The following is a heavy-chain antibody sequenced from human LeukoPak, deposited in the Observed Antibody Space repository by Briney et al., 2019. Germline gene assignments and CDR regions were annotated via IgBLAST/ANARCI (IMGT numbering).Heavy chain of an antibody. CDR3: ARETGI. CDR1: GFTFSSYA. CDR2: ISYDGSNK. V-gene: IGHV3-30-3*01. Sequence: GGSLRLSCAASGFTFSSYAMHWVRQAPGKGLEWVAVISYDGSNKYYADSVKGRFTISRDNSKNTLYLQMNSLRAEDTAMYYCARETGIWGQGTMVTVSS. J-gene: IGHJ3*02.